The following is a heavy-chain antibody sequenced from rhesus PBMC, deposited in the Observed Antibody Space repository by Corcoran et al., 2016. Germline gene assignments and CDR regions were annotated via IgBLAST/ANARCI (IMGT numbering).Heavy chain of an antibody. CDR1: GGSISGYY. V-gene: IGHV4-81*01. Sequence: QVQLQESGPGLLKPSATLSLTCTVSGGSISGYYWRWICRPQGKGREWIGKIAGKSAGTNYNPSHKRRGTISKNTAKNQFSLKLSSVTAADTAVYYCAREYPGVDAFDFWGQGLRVTVSS. D-gene: IGHD3-34*01. J-gene: IGHJ3*01. CDR3: AREYPGVDAFDF. CDR2: IAGKSAGT.